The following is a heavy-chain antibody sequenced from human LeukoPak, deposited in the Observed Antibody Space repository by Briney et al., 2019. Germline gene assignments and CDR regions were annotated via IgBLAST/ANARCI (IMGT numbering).Heavy chain of an antibody. J-gene: IGHJ4*02. CDR3: AKGGAAAGTSDY. D-gene: IGHD6-13*01. CDR2: ISGSGGST. Sequence: TGGSLRLSCAASGFTFSSYAMSWVRQAPGKGLEWVSAISGSGGSTYYADSVKGRFTISRDNSKTTLYLQMNSLRAEDTAVYYCAKGGAAAGTSDYWGQGTLVTVSS. CDR1: GFTFSSYA. V-gene: IGHV3-23*01.